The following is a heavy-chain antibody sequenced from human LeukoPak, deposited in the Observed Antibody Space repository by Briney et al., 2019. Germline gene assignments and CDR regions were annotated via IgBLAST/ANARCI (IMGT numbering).Heavy chain of an antibody. D-gene: IGHD6-13*01. CDR2: ISGSGGST. V-gene: IGHV3-23*01. Sequence: GGSLRLSCAASGFTFSSYAMSWVRQAPGKGLEWVSAISGSGGSTYYADSVKGRFTISRDNSKNTLYLQMNSLRAEDTAVYYCAKGRPHRGWASSWAHRKTGAFDIWSQGTMVTVSS. CDR3: AKGRPHRGWASSWAHRKTGAFDI. CDR1: GFTFSSYA. J-gene: IGHJ3*02.